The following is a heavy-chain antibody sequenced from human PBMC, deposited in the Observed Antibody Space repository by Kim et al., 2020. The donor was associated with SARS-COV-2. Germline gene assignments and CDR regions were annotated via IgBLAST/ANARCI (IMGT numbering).Heavy chain of an antibody. CDR3: AREFWGSYWYFDL. Sequence: GGSLRLSCAASGFTFSSYSMNWVRQAPGKGLEWVSSISSSSYIYYADSVKGRFTISRDNAKNSLYLQMNSLRAEDTAVYYCAREFWGSYWYFDLWGRGTLVTVSS. J-gene: IGHJ2*01. CDR1: GFTFSSYS. V-gene: IGHV3-21*04. CDR2: ISSSSYI. D-gene: IGHD3-16*01.